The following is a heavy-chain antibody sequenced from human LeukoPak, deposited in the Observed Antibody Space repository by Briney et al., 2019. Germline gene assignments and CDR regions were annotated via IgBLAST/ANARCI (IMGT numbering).Heavy chain of an antibody. CDR2: ISSSSSYI. CDR1: GFTFSSYS. Sequence: GGSLRLSCAASGFTFSSYSMNWVRQAPGKGLEWVSSISSSSSYIYYADSVKGRFTISRDNAKNSLYLQMNSLRAEDTAVYYCASYFYYYDGSAQRDGGGRETLAPVSS. V-gene: IGHV3-21*01. J-gene: IGHJ4*02. CDR3: ASYFYYYDGSAQRDG. D-gene: IGHD3-22*01.